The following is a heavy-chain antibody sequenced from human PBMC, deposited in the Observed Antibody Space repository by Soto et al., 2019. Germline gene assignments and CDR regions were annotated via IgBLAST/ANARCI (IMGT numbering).Heavy chain of an antibody. V-gene: IGHV3-23*01. CDR2: ISGSGGST. CDR3: AWGGSTDAFDI. Sequence: PGGSLRLSCAASGFTFSSYAMSWVRQAPGKGLEWVSAISGSGGSTYYADSVKGRFTISIDNSNNTLYLKMTSVRAADTAVYYCAWGGSTDAFDIWGQGTLVTVSS. J-gene: IGHJ3*02. D-gene: IGHD3-16*01. CDR1: GFTFSSYA.